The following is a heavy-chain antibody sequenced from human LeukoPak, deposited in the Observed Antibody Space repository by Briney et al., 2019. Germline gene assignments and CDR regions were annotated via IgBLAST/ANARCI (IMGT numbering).Heavy chain of an antibody. CDR2: INPKTVVT. D-gene: IGHD1-26*01. CDR1: GYTFTDYY. Sequence: ASVTVSCKASGYTFTDYYLHWVRQAPGHGLEWMGWINPKTVVTKDAQNFQGRVTMTRDTSISTAYMEVSRLRSDDTAVFYCARDLAMYSPDLDYWGQGTLVTVSS. V-gene: IGHV1-2*02. J-gene: IGHJ4*02. CDR3: ARDLAMYSPDLDY.